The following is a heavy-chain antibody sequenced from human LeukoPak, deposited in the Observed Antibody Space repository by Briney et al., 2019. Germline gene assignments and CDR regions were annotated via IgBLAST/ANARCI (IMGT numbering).Heavy chain of an antibody. J-gene: IGHJ2*01. Sequence: WASVKISCKASGYTFIRSHIHWVRQAPGQGLEWMGIINPSGGSTTYAQKFQGRVTMTRDTSTSTVYMELSSLRSEDTAVYYCARLHDYYWYFDLWGRGTLVTVSS. CDR2: INPSGGST. CDR1: GYTFIRSH. V-gene: IGHV1-46*01. CDR3: ARLHDYYWYFDL. D-gene: IGHD5-12*01.